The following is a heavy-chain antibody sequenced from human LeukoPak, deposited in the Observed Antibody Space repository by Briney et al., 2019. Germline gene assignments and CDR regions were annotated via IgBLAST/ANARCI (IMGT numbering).Heavy chain of an antibody. CDR2: ISGSGDTI. V-gene: IGHV3-48*03. CDR1: GFTVSSYV. Sequence: PGGSLRLSCAASGFTVSSYVLNWVRQAPGKGLEWVSYISGSGDTIYYADSVKGRFTISRDNAKNSLYLQMNSLRAEDTAVYYCARDPPYGSGSHPWGQGTLVTVFS. J-gene: IGHJ5*02. CDR3: ARDPPYGSGSHP. D-gene: IGHD3-10*01.